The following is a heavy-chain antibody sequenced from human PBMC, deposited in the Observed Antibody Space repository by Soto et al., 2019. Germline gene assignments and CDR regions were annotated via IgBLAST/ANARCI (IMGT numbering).Heavy chain of an antibody. CDR1: GYTFTGYY. J-gene: IGHJ6*02. CDR2: VNPNNGGT. Sequence: ASVKVSCKASGYTFTGYYMHWVRQAPGQGLEWMGWVNPNNGGTNYAQKFQGRVTMTRDTSISTAYMELSRLRSDDTAVYYCAPTRLYYNNVMDVWGQGTTVTSP. CDR3: APTRLYYNNVMDV. D-gene: IGHD3-22*01. V-gene: IGHV1-2*02.